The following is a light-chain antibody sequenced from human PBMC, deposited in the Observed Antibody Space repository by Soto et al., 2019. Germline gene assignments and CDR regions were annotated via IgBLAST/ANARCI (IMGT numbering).Light chain of an antibody. V-gene: IGKV3-20*01. CDR3: HQYHTSPLM. J-gene: IGKJ1*01. CDR1: QSVRSNY. Sequence: EIVLTQSPGTLSLSPGETATLACRASQSVRSNYLAWYQQKPGQAPRLLIYGASTRATGIPDKFSGSGSGTDFTLTINRLEPEDLAVYYCHQYHTSPLMFGQGTKVEIK. CDR2: GAS.